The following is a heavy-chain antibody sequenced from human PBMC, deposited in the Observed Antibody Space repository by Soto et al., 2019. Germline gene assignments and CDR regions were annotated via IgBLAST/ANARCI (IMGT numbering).Heavy chain of an antibody. D-gene: IGHD3-10*01. V-gene: IGHV3-23*01. CDR3: AKDRQFRSYYESAGHYHK. Sequence: EVQLLESGGGLVQPWGSLRLSCVASGFTFKNYDMRWVRQAPGKGVEWVSGISGSGAITYYADSVRGRFNISRDNSKNTLYLQLNSLRATDTAIYYCAKDRQFRSYYESAGHYHKWCPGTLVTVSS. J-gene: IGHJ4*02. CDR1: GFTFKNYD. CDR2: ISGSGAIT.